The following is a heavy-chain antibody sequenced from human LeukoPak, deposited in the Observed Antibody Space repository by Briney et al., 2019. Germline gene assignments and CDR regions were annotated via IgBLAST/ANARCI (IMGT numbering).Heavy chain of an antibody. CDR2: IIPIFGTA. Sequence: SVKVSCKASGGTFSSYAISWVRQAPGQGLEWMGGIIPIFGTASYAQKFQGRVTITTDESTSTAYMELSSLRSEDTAVYYCARDSGLLWFGELLSPLGYWGQGTLVTVSS. CDR1: GGTFSSYA. CDR3: ARDSGLLWFGELLSPLGY. D-gene: IGHD3-10*01. V-gene: IGHV1-69*05. J-gene: IGHJ4*02.